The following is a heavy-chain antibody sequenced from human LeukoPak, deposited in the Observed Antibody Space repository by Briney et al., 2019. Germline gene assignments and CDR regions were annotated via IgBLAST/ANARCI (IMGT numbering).Heavy chain of an antibody. V-gene: IGHV3-48*01. CDR1: GFTFSSYS. J-gene: IGHJ4*02. D-gene: IGHD6-19*01. CDR3: ARDQKDSSGWYEDDY. Sequence: HAGGSLRLSCAASGFTFSSYSMNWVRQAPGKGLEWVSYISSSSSTIYYAGSVKGRFTISRDNAKNSLYLQMNSLRAEDTAVYYCARDQKDSSGWYEDDYWGQGTLVTVSS. CDR2: ISSSSSTI.